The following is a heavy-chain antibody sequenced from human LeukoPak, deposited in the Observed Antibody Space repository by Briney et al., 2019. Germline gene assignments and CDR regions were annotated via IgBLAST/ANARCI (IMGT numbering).Heavy chain of an antibody. V-gene: IGHV4-38-2*02. CDR2: IYHSGNT. CDR3: ARMFPAAYPDYYYYMDV. Sequence: SETLSLTCSVSGYSISGGYYWGWIRQPPGKGLEWIGSIYHSGNTYYNPSLKSRVTISVDTSKNQFSLKLSSATAADTAVYYCARMFPAAYPDYYYYMDVWGKGTTVTVSS. CDR1: GYSISGGYY. J-gene: IGHJ6*03. D-gene: IGHD2-2*01.